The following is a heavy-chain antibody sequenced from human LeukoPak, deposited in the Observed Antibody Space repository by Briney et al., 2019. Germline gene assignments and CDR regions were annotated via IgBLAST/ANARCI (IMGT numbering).Heavy chain of an antibody. V-gene: IGHV4-34*01. Sequence: SETLSLTCAVYGGSFSGYYRSWIRQPPGKGLEWIGEINHSGSTNYNPSLKSRVTISVDTSKNQFSLKLSSVTAADTAVYYCARERTAMQDYWGQGTLVTVSS. CDR3: ARERTAMQDY. D-gene: IGHD5-18*01. CDR1: GGSFSGYY. J-gene: IGHJ4*02. CDR2: INHSGST.